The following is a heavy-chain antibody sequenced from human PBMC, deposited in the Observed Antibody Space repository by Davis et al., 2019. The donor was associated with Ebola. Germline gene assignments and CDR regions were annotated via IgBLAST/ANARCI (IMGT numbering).Heavy chain of an antibody. V-gene: IGHV3-64D*08. CDR2: IRSDGINT. Sequence: PGGSLRLSCSASGFTFSSYTMHWVRQAPGKGLECVSAIRSDGINTYYADSVEGRFTISRDNSKNILYLQMSSLRAEDTAVYYCVKGIVGTAKVYWGQGTLVTVSS. CDR1: GFTFSSYT. D-gene: IGHD1-26*01. J-gene: IGHJ4*02. CDR3: VKGIVGTAKVY.